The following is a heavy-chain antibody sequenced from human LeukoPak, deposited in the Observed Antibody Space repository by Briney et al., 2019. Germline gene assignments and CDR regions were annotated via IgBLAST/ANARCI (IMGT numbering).Heavy chain of an antibody. Sequence: ESGPTLLKTTPALTLTSSFSAHPHRTSGVGVGWTRQPQGKALEWLALIYWNDDKRYSPSLKSRLTITKDTPIKQVVLTMTNMDPVDTAPYYSVDRHGFSDGYYGMHVRGEGTTVTVSS. J-gene: IGHJ6*01. V-gene: IGHV2-5*01. CDR3: VDRHGFSDGYYGMHV. CDR1: AHPHRTSGVG. CDR2: IYWNDDK. D-gene: IGHD3-10*01.